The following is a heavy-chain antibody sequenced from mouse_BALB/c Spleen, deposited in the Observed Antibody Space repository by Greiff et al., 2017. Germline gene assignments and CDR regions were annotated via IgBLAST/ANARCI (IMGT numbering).Heavy chain of an antibody. Sequence: QVQLQQSGAELVRPGTSVKISCKASGYTFTNYWLGWVKQRPGHGLEWIGDIYPGGGYTNYNEKFKGKATLTADTSSSTAYMQLSSLTSEDSAVYFCARGYGYEYYYAMDYWGQGTSVTVSS. CDR2: IYPGGGYT. CDR3: ARGYGYEYYYAMDY. D-gene: IGHD1-2*01. J-gene: IGHJ4*01. CDR1: GYTFTNYW. V-gene: IGHV1-63*02.